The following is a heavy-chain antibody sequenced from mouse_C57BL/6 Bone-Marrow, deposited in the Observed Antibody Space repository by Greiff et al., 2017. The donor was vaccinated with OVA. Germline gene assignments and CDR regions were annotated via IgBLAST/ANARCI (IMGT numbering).Heavy chain of an antibody. CDR3: ARYHYYGGPRYWFFDV. D-gene: IGHD1-1*02. CDR2: SRNKANDYTT. CDR1: GFTFSDFY. J-gene: IGHJ1*03. Sequence: DVKLVESGGGLVQSGRSLRLSCATSGFTFSDFYMEWVSQAPGKGLEWIAASRNKANDYTTEYSASVKGRLIVSRDTCQSILYPQMNARRAADTALYYFARYHYYGGPRYWFFDVWGTGTPVTVSS. V-gene: IGHV7-1*01.